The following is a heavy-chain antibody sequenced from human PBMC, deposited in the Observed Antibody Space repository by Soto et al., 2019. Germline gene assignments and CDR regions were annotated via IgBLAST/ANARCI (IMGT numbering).Heavy chain of an antibody. Sequence: LSLTCTVSGGSISSYYWSWIRQHPGKGLEWIGYIYYSGSTYYNPSLKSRVTISVDTSKNQFSLKLSSVTAADTAVYYCARDRGSYSSSLVGMDVWGQGTTVTVSS. CDR3: ARDRGSYSSSLVGMDV. CDR1: GGSISSYY. J-gene: IGHJ6*02. D-gene: IGHD6-6*01. V-gene: IGHV4-31*03. CDR2: IYYSGST.